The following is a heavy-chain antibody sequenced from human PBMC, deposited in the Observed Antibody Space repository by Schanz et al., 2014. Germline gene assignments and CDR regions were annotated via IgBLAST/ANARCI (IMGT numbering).Heavy chain of an antibody. CDR3: ARPIYDLWSGSFDY. Sequence: LLVESGGGLVQPGGSLRLSCAASGFTFTNYWMHWVRQSPGKGLVWVSGISGGLGTDTFYADSVKGRFTISRDNAKNTVYLQMNSLRAEDTAVYYCARPIYDLWSGSFDYWGQGTLVTVSS. V-gene: IGHV3-74*01. CDR1: GFTFTNYW. CDR2: ISGGLGTDT. D-gene: IGHD3-3*01. J-gene: IGHJ4*02.